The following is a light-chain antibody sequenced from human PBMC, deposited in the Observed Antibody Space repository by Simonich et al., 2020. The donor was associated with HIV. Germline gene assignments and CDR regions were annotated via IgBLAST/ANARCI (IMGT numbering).Light chain of an antibody. J-gene: IGKJ2*01. CDR3: QQYYSTPYT. V-gene: IGKV4-1*01. CDR1: QSVLYSSSNKNY. Sequence: DIVMTQSPDSLAVSLGEKATINCKSSQSVLYSSSNKNYLAWYQQKPGQPPKLLIYWASAREVGVPDRLSGSGSGTDFTLTISSLQAEDVALYYCQQYYSTPYTFGQGTKLEIK. CDR2: WAS.